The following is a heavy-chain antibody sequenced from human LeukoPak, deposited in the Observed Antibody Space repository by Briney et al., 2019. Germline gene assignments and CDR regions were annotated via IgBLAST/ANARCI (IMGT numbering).Heavy chain of an antibody. J-gene: IGHJ4*02. CDR2: ISRRGNTI. CDR1: GFSFSTYA. V-gene: IGHV3-48*01. CDR3: ARDHYGSNSLDY. D-gene: IGHD4-23*01. Sequence: GGSLRLSCATSGFSFSTYAMAWVRQAPGKGLEWLSYISRRGNTIYYAGSVRGRFTVSRGNAQNSLYLQMNSLRAEDTAVYYCARDHYGSNSLDYWGQGTLVTVSS.